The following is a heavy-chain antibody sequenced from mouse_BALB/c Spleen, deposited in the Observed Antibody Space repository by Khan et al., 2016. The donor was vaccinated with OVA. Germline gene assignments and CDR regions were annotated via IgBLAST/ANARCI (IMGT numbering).Heavy chain of an antibody. J-gene: IGHJ4*01. CDR1: GYSITSDYA. V-gene: IGHV3-2*02. D-gene: IGHD2-3*01. CDR2: LSYSGST. CDR3: ARDGSRYSYAMDY. Sequence: EVKLLESGPGLVKPSQSLSLTCTVTGYSITSDYAWNWIRQFPGNKLEWMGYLSYSGSTIYNPALKSRISIPRDTSKKQFFLQLNSVTTEDTATYYCARDGSRYSYAMDYWGQGTSVTVSS.